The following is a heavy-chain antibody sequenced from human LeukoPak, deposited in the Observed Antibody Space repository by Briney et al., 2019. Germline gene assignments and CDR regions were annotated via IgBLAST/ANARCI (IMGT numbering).Heavy chain of an antibody. D-gene: IGHD3-22*01. CDR1: GFTFSSYA. CDR2: INHSGST. V-gene: IGHV4-34*01. Sequence: GSLRLSCAASGFTFSSYAMSWVRQAPGKGLEWIGEINHSGSTNYNPSLKSRVTISIDTSKNQFSLKLSSVTAADTAVYYCARYAAVWLLGAFDIWGQGTMVTVSS. CDR3: ARYAAVWLLGAFDI. J-gene: IGHJ3*02.